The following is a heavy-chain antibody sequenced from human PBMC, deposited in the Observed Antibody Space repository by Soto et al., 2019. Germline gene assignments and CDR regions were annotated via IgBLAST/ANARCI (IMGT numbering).Heavy chain of an antibody. CDR3: GRVVGALGHGFDP. D-gene: IGHD1-26*01. V-gene: IGHV1-18*01. CDR1: GYNVNSYT. J-gene: IGHJ5*02. CDR2: FSAYNGNT. Sequence: QVQLVQSGAEVKKPGASVKVSCKASGYNVNSYTISWVRQAPGQGLEWMGRFSAYNGNTNYAQKLQGRVTMTTDTSTSTAYMEVRSLRSDDTAVYHCGRVVGALGHGFDPWGQGTMVTVSS.